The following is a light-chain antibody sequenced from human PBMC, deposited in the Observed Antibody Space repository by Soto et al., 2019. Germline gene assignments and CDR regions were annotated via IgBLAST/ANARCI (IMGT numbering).Light chain of an antibody. CDR1: SSEIGGYDF. CDR3: SSYAGGTKWYV. J-gene: IGLJ1*01. V-gene: IGLV2-8*01. Sequence: QAWLTQPPSSSGFPGPSVTTSCYLTSSEIGGYDFVSWYQHHPGKAPKLMIYEVTKRPSGVPDRFSGSKSGNTASLTVSGLQAEDEADYYCSSYAGGTKWYVFGTGTKVTVL. CDR2: EVT.